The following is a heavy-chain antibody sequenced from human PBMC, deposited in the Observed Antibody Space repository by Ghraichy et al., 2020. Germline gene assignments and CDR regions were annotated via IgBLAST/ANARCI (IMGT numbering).Heavy chain of an antibody. CDR1: GGSISSSSYH. CDR3: ARLDYYYDNSGPFDFDY. Sequence: SETLSLTCTVSGGSISSSSYHWGWIRQPPGKGLEWIVNIYHDGNTFYNPSLKSRVTISVDTSKNQFSLNMRSVTAADTAVYYCARLDYYYDNSGPFDFDYWGQGTLVTVSS. J-gene: IGHJ4*02. CDR2: IYHDGNT. V-gene: IGHV4-39*01. D-gene: IGHD3-22*01.